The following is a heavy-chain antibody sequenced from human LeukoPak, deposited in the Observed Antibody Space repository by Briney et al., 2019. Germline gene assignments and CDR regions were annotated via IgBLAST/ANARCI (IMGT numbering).Heavy chain of an antibody. J-gene: IGHJ4*02. CDR1: GFTFSNAC. CDR2: IKSKTDGGTT. CDR3: TTVSFHYGSGSYDY. Sequence: GGSLRLSCAASGFTFSNACVSWVRQAPGKGLKWVGRIKSKTDGGTTHYAAPVKGRFTISRDDSKNTLYLQMNSLKTEDTAVYFCTTVSFHYGSGSYDYWGQGTLVTVSS. V-gene: IGHV3-15*01. D-gene: IGHD3-10*01.